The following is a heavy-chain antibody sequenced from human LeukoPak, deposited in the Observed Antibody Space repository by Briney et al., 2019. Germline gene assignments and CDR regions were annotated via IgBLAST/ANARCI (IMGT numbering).Heavy chain of an antibody. CDR3: ARDGGSRVAARPEDYYYYMDV. V-gene: IGHV1-69*04. J-gene: IGHJ6*03. D-gene: IGHD6-6*01. CDR1: GGTFSSYA. CDR2: IIPILGIA. Sequence: SVKVSCKASGGTFSSYAISWVRQAPGQGLEWMGRIIPILGIANYAQKFQGRVTITTDESTSTAYMELSSLRSEDTAVYYCARDGGSRVAARPEDYYYYMDVWGKGTTVTVSS.